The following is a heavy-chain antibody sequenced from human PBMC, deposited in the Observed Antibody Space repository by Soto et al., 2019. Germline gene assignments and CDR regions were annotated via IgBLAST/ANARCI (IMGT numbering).Heavy chain of an antibody. J-gene: IGHJ6*02. V-gene: IGHV3-30*18. Sequence: QVQLVESGGGVVQPGRSLRLSCAASGFTFSSYGMHWVRQAPGKGLEWVAGISYDGSNKHYADSVKGRFTISRDTSKNTLYLQMNSLRPEDTAVYYCAKSRGGYPYYYYGLDVWGQGTTVTVS. D-gene: IGHD1-26*01. CDR1: GFTFSSYG. CDR2: ISYDGSNK. CDR3: AKSRGGYPYYYYGLDV.